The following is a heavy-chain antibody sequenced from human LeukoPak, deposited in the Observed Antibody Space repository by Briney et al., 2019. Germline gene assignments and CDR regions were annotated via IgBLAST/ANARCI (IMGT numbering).Heavy chain of an antibody. J-gene: IGHJ4*02. CDR2: INPNSGGT. Sequence: XXKAXGYTFTGYYMDWVRQAPGQGLEWMGRINPNSGGTNYAQKFQGRVTMTRDTSISTAYMELSRLRSDDTAVYYCASIAVAGKVGVYWGQGTLVTVSS. D-gene: IGHD6-19*01. CDR1: GYTFTGYY. V-gene: IGHV1-2*06. CDR3: ASIAVAGKVGVY.